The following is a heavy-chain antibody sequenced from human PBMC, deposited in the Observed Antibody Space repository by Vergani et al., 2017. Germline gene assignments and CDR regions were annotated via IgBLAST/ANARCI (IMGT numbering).Heavy chain of an antibody. D-gene: IGHD2-2*01. CDR2: ISSSSSYR. J-gene: IGHJ1*01. CDR3: ASGVPGYQLATQYFQH. V-gene: IGHV3-21*01. CDR1: GFTFSSYG. Sequence: VQLVESGGGVVQPGGSLRLSCAASGFTFSSYGMHWVRQAPGKGLEWVSFISSSSSYRYYADSVKGRFTISRDNGEYSLLLQMNSLRPEDTAVYYCASGVPGYQLATQYFQHWGQGTLVTVSS.